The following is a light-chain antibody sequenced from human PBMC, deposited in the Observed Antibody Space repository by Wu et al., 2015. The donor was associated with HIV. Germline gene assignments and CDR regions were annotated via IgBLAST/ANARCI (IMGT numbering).Light chain of an antibody. CDR1: QSVRSSY. J-gene: IGKJ1*01. V-gene: IGKV3-20*01. CDR3: QQYGDSTKT. Sequence: EIVLTQSPGTLSLSPGDRATLSCRASQSVRSSYLAWYQQKPGQAPSLLIFDASTRAAGIPDRFSGSGSGTDFTLTINRLEPEDFAVYYCQQYGDSTKTFGQGTKVEIK. CDR2: DAS.